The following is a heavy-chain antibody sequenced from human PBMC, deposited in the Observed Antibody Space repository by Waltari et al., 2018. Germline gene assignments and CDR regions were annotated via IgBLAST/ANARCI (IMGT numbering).Heavy chain of an antibody. Sequence: EVQLVESGGGVVQPGGSLRLSCAAAGFTFRDHYMDWVRQAPVKGLEWVGRIREKASSYSTEYAASVKGRFTISRDDSKNSLYLQMNSLKTEDTGVYFCARVTTDTATVDYWGQGALVTVSS. D-gene: IGHD5-18*01. V-gene: IGHV3-72*01. CDR2: IREKASSYST. CDR3: ARVTTDTATVDY. J-gene: IGHJ4*02. CDR1: GFTFRDHY.